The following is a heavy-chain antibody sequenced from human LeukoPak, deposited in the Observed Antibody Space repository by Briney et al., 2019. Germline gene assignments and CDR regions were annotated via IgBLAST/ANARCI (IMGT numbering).Heavy chain of an antibody. D-gene: IGHD6-19*01. CDR1: GFRFSSFV. J-gene: IGHJ4*02. V-gene: IGHV3-23*01. Sequence: GGSLRLSCAASGFRFSSFVLHWVRQAPGKGLEWVSGITGSGGSTYYADSVKGRINISRDNSKNTLYLQMNTLGAEDTAVYFCVKAAGSGWHTPFDNWGQGTLVTVSS. CDR2: ITGSGGST. CDR3: VKAAGSGWHTPFDN.